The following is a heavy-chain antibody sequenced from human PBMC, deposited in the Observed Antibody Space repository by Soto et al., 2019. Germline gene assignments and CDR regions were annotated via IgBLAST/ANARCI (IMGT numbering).Heavy chain of an antibody. D-gene: IGHD4-17*01. J-gene: IGHJ4*02. CDR2: IKNRVDGGAA. Sequence: EVQLVESGGDWVKPGGCLRLSCAASGITVVNAWMSWVRQVPGKGLEWVGRIKNRVDGGAADYAERVRGRFTISRDDSRDTLFLQMNNLEAEDTAIYYCTTDPGDYEDFWGRGTLVTVSS. V-gene: IGHV3-15*01. CDR1: GITVVNAW. CDR3: TTDPGDYEDF.